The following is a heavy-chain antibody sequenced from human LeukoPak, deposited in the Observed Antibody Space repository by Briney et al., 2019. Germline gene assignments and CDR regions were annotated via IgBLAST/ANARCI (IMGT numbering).Heavy chain of an antibody. V-gene: IGHV3-21*01. Sequence: GGSLRLSCAASGFTFSSYSMNWVRQAPGKGLEWVSSISSSSSYIYYADSVKGRFTISRDNAKNSLYLQMNSLRAEDTAVYYCARVTGYMIEDYLDYWGQGTLVTVSS. D-gene: IGHD3-22*01. CDR3: ARVTGYMIEDYLDY. J-gene: IGHJ4*02. CDR2: ISSSSSYI. CDR1: GFTFSSYS.